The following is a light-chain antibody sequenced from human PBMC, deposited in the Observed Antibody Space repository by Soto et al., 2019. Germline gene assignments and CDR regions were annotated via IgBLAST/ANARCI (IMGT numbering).Light chain of an antibody. Sequence: QLVLTQSPSASASLGASVKLTCTLSSGHTTYSIAWHQQQPEKGPRYLMKLNSDGSHSKGDGIPDRFSGSSSGAERYLTISTLQSEDEADYYCQTWNTGIVVFGGGTK. CDR3: QTWNTGIVV. CDR2: LNSDGSH. V-gene: IGLV4-69*01. CDR1: SGHTTYS. J-gene: IGLJ2*01.